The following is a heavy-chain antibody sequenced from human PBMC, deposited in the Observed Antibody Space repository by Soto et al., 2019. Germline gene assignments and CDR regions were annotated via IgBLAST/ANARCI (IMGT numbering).Heavy chain of an antibody. CDR1: GGSISTNY. CDR2: VYYTGST. CDR3: ARVFDYGLNWFDP. D-gene: IGHD3-10*01. V-gene: IGHV4-59*12. Sequence: SETLSLTCTVSGGSISTNYWSWIRQPPGKGLEWIGFVYYTGSTNYNPTLKSRVTISVDTSKNQFSLKLSSVTAADTAVYYCARVFDYGLNWFDPWGQGTLVTVSS. J-gene: IGHJ5*02.